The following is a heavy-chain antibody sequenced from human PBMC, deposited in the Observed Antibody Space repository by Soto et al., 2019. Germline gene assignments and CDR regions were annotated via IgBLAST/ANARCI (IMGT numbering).Heavy chain of an antibody. D-gene: IGHD3-16*01. J-gene: IGHJ4*02. V-gene: IGHV3-33*01. CDR2: IWHDGGNK. CDR1: GFTFSSYG. CDR3: ARDGDVNTGFGKDY. Sequence: QVQLVESGGGVVQPGRSLRLSCAASGFTFSSYGMHWVRQAPGKGLEWVAFIWHDGGNKFYAESVKGRFTISRDNSKNTLYLQMTSLSAEDTAMYYCARDGDVNTGFGKDYWGQGTLVPVS.